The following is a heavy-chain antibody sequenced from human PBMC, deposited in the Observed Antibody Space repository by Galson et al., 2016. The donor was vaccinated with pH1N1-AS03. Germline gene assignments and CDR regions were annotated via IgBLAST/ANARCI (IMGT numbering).Heavy chain of an antibody. CDR3: ARDQGSVRTTRAFDI. J-gene: IGHJ3*02. CDR2: ITAYNGNS. V-gene: IGHV1-18*04. CDR1: GYTFSSYG. D-gene: IGHD1-26*01. Sequence: SVKVSCKASGYTFSSYGISWVRQAPGQGLEWMGWITAYNGNSNYAQKLQGRLTMTTDTSTSTAYMELRSLRYDDTAVYYCARDQGSVRTTRAFDIWGQGTMVTVSS.